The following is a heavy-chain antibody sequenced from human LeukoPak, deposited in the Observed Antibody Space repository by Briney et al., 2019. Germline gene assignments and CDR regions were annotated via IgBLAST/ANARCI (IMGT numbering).Heavy chain of an antibody. CDR1: GGSISSGDYY. J-gene: IGHJ4*02. CDR3: ARHSPWGRVVITHFDY. CDR2: IYYSGST. D-gene: IGHD3-22*01. V-gene: IGHV4-30-4*01. Sequence: SETLSLTCTVSGGSISSGDYYWSWIRQPPEKGLEWIGYIYYSGSTYYNPSLKSRVTISVDTSKNQFSLKLSSVTAADTAVYYCARHSPWGRVVITHFDYWGQGTLVTVSS.